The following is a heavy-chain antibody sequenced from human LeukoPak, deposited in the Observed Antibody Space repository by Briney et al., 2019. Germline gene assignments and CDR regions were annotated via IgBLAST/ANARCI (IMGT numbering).Heavy chain of an antibody. CDR1: GGSFSGYY. J-gene: IGHJ4*02. V-gene: IGHV4-34*01. CDR3: ARGQEGYSYGYDFDY. CDR2: INHSGST. Sequence: SETLSLTCAVSGGSFSGYYWSWIRQPPGKGLEWIGEINHSGSTNYNPSLKSRVTISVDTSKNQFSLKLSSVTAADTAVYYCARGQEGYSYGYDFDYWGQGTLVTVSS. D-gene: IGHD5-18*01.